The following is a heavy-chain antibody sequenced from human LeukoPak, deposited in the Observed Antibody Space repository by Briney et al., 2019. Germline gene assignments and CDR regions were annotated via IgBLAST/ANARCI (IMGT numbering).Heavy chain of an antibody. V-gene: IGHV1-18*01. CDR1: GYTFANYA. J-gene: IGHJ4*02. CDR3: ARANCAGDCYLKH. CDR2: ISVDNGDT. D-gene: IGHD2-21*02. Sequence: GASVKVSCKASGYTFANYAITWVRQAPGQGFEYMGWISVDNGDTNDAQMLQGRVTMTTDTSTNTAYMELRGLRSDDTAVYYCARANCAGDCYLKHWGQGTLVTVSS.